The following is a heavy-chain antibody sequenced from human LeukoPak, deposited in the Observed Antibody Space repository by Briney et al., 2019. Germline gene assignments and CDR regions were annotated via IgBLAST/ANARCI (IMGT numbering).Heavy chain of an antibody. Sequence: GGSLRLSCAASGFTFSSYSMNWVRQAPGKGLEWVSSISSSSSYIYYADSVKGRFTISRDKTKNTLYLQMNSLRAEDTAVYYCAKSAYYDASGYYREYYFDYWGQGTLVTVSS. CDR2: ISSSSSYI. D-gene: IGHD3-22*01. V-gene: IGHV3-21*04. CDR1: GFTFSSYS. J-gene: IGHJ4*02. CDR3: AKSAYYDASGYYREYYFDY.